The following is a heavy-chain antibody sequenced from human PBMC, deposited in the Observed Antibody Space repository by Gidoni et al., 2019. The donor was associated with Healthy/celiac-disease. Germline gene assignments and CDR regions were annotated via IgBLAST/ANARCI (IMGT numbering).Heavy chain of an antibody. CDR1: GFTFSSYS. Sequence: EVQLVESGGGLVQPGGSLRLSCAASGFTFSSYSMNWVRQAPGKGLEWVSYISSSSSTIYYADSVKGRFTISRDNAKNSLYLQMNSLRDEDTAVYYCARGNAVWRAKTIAVAGMVGWFDPWGQGTLVTVSS. V-gene: IGHV3-48*02. D-gene: IGHD6-19*01. J-gene: IGHJ5*02. CDR3: ARGNAVWRAKTIAVAGMVGWFDP. CDR2: ISSSSSTI.